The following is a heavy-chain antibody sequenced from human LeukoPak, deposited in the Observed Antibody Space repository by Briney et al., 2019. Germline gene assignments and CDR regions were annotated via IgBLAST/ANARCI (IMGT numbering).Heavy chain of an antibody. V-gene: IGHV4-34*01. CDR3: ARDLTDTAMVGYSDY. D-gene: IGHD5-18*01. CDR1: GGSFSGYY. J-gene: IGHJ4*02. Sequence: SETLSLTCAVYGGSFSGYYWSWIRQPPGKGLEWIGEINHSGSTNYNPSLKSRVTISVDTSKNQFSLKLSSVTAADTAVYYCARDLTDTAMVGYSDYWGQGTLVTVSS. CDR2: INHSGST.